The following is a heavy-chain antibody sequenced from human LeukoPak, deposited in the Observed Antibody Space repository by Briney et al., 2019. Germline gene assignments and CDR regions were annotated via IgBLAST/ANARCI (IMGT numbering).Heavy chain of an antibody. D-gene: IGHD6-19*01. CDR3: ARVYSSGWYGGDWFDP. J-gene: IGHJ5*02. CDR1: GYTFTSYD. CDR2: MNPNSGNT. V-gene: IGHV1-8*01. Sequence: ASVKVSCKASGYTFTSYDINWVRQATGHGLEWMGWMNPNSGNTGYAQKFQGRVTITTNTSRSTAYMELSSLRSEDTAVYYCARVYSSGWYGGDWFDPWGQGTLVTVSS.